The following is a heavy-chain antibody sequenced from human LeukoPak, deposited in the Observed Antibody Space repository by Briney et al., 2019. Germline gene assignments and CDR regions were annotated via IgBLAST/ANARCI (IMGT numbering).Heavy chain of an antibody. J-gene: IGHJ4*02. CDR1: GYLFTRYY. CDR2: INPNSGGT. CDR3: AREISDYASAY. V-gene: IGHV1-2*02. D-gene: IGHD4-17*01. Sequence: ASVKVSCKASGYLFTRYYIHWLRQAPGQGLEWMGWINPNSGGTNYAQKFQGRVIMTSDTSITTAYMDLSRLTSDDTAVYYCAREISDYASAYWGQGTLVTVSS.